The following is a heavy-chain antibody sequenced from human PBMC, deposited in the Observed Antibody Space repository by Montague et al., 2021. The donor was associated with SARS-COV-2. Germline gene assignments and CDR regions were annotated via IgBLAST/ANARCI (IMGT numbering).Heavy chain of an antibody. D-gene: IGHD6-13*01. J-gene: IGHJ2*01. CDR3: ARRGRLGYRTIAAAGTYWYFDL. CDR2: INHSGST. V-gene: IGHV4-34*01. CDR1: GGSFSGYY. Sequence: SETLSLTCAVYGGSFSGYYWSWIRQPPGKGLEWIGEINHSGSTNYNPSLKSRVTISVDTSKNQFSPKLSSVTAADTAVYYCARRGRLGYRTIAAAGTYWYFDLWGRGTLVTVSS.